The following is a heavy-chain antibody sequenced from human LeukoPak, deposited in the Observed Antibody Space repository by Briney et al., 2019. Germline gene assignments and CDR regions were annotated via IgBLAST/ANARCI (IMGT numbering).Heavy chain of an antibody. D-gene: IGHD3-3*01. CDR2: IYTSGST. J-gene: IGHJ4*02. Sequence: EPSETLSLTCTVSGGSISSYYWSWIRQPAGKGLEWIGRIYTSGSTNYNPSLKSRVTISVNTSKNQFSLKLSSVTAADTAVYYCARAIYDFWSGYYLRWGQGTLVTVSS. V-gene: IGHV4-4*07. CDR3: ARAIYDFWSGYYLR. CDR1: GGSISSYY.